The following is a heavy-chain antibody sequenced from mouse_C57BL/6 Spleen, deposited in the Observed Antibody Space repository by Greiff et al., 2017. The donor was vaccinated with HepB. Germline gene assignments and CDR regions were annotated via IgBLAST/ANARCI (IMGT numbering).Heavy chain of an antibody. CDR3: ARDRPAYYSNYYAMDY. D-gene: IGHD2-5*01. Sequence: EVKLVESGGGLVKPGGSLKLSCAASGFTFSSYAMSWVRQTPEKRLEWVATISDGGSYTYYPDNVKGRFTISRDNAKNNLYLQMSHLKSEGTAMYYCARDRPAYYSNYYAMDYWGQGTSVTVSS. CDR1: GFTFSSYA. CDR2: ISDGGSYT. J-gene: IGHJ4*01. V-gene: IGHV5-4*01.